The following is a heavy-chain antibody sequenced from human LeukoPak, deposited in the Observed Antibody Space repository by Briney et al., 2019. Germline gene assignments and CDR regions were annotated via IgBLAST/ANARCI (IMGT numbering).Heavy chain of an antibody. CDR3: ARQTGSGLFILP. Sequence: SETLSLTCTVSGVSISSSNSYWGWIRQPPGKGLEWIGSIYYTGNTYYNASLKSRVTISIDTSKNQISLRLTSVTATDTAVYYCARQTGSGLFILPGGQGTLVTVSS. CDR2: IYYTGNT. J-gene: IGHJ4*02. CDR1: GVSISSSNSY. D-gene: IGHD3/OR15-3a*01. V-gene: IGHV4-39*01.